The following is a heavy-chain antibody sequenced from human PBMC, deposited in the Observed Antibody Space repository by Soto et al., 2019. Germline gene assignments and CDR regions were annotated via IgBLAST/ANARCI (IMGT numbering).Heavy chain of an antibody. Sequence: EVQLVESGGGLVKPGGSLRLSCAASGFTFSNAWMSWVRQAPGKGLEWVGRIKSKTDGGTTDYAAPVKGRFTISRDDSKNTLYLQMNSLKTEDTAVYYCTTLEPYDFWSGYDYYYGMDVWGQGTTVTVSS. J-gene: IGHJ6*02. V-gene: IGHV3-15*01. CDR3: TTLEPYDFWSGYDYYYGMDV. D-gene: IGHD3-3*01. CDR1: GFTFSNAW. CDR2: IKSKTDGGTT.